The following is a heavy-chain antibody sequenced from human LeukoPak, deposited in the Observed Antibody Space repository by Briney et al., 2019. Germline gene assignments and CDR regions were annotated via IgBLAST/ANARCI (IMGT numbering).Heavy chain of an antibody. CDR1: GGPIISNTYY. D-gene: IGHD2-2*01. J-gene: IGHJ5*02. CDR2: RYYSGST. CDR3: ARDLLYVVGDIVVVPAQGWFDP. Sequence: PSETLSLTCTFSGGPIISNTYYWRWIRQPPGKGLEWIGTRYYSGSTYYNPSLKSRVTLSIDTSKKRFSLKLTSVTAADTAVYYCARDLLYVVGDIVVVPAQGWFDPWGQGTLVTVSS. V-gene: IGHV4-39*07.